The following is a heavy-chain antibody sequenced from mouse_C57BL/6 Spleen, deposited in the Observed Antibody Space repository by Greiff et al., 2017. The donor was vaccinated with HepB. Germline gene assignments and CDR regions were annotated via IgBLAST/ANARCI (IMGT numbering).Heavy chain of an antibody. V-gene: IGHV10-3*01. CDR1: GFTFNTYA. Sequence: EVQVVESGGGLVQPKGSLKLSCAASGFTFNTYAMHWVRQAPGKGLEWVARIRSKSSNYATYYADSVKDRFTISRDDSQSMLYLQMNNLKTEDTAMYYCVRGGRRGDYYAMDYWGQGTSVTVSS. CDR2: IRSKSSNYAT. J-gene: IGHJ4*01. CDR3: VRGGRRGDYYAMDY.